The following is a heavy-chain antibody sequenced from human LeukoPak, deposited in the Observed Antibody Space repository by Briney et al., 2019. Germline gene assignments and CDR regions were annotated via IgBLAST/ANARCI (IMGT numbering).Heavy chain of an antibody. J-gene: IGHJ4*02. CDR1: GFTFSSYW. CDR3: ARDDRNDYLDY. CDR2: IKQDGSEK. V-gene: IGHV3-7*01. Sequence: PGGSLRLSCAASGFTFSSYWMSWVRQAPGKGLEWVANIKQDGSEKYYVDSVKGRFTISRDNSKNTLYLQMNSLRAEDTAVYYCARDDRNDYLDYWGQGTLVTVSS.